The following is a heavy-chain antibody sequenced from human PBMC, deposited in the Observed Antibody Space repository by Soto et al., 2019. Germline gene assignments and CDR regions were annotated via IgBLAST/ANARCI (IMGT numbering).Heavy chain of an antibody. Sequence: QVQLVESGGGVVQPGRSLRLSCAASGFTFSSYAMHWVRQAPGKGLEWVAVISYDGSNKYYADSVKGRFTISRDNSKNTLYMQMNSLRAEDTAVYYCARGGYDSSGLGDYWGQGTLVTVSS. V-gene: IGHV3-30-3*01. CDR2: ISYDGSNK. D-gene: IGHD3-22*01. J-gene: IGHJ4*02. CDR1: GFTFSSYA. CDR3: ARGGYDSSGLGDY.